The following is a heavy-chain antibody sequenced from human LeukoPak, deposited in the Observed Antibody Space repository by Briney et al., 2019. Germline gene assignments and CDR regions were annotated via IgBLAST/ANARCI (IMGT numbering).Heavy chain of an antibody. CDR2: FYSGGNT. CDR3: ATFSYAGNAGGSVGY. J-gene: IGHJ4*02. CDR1: GFTVSSNY. V-gene: IGHV3-53*01. Sequence: GGSLRLSCAASGFTVSSNYMTWVRQAPGKGLEWVSVFYSGGNTYYADSVQGRFTISRDTSKNTVDLQMNSLRSEDAAIYYCATFSYAGNAGGSVGYWGQGTLLTVSS. D-gene: IGHD4-23*01.